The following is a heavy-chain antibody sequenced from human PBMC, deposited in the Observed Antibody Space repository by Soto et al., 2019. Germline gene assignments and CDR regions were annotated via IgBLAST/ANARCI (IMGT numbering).Heavy chain of an antibody. J-gene: IGHJ4*02. V-gene: IGHV4-59*01. D-gene: IGHD1-26*01. Sequence: SETLFLTCTVSGASISSSYWSWIRQSPERGLEWIAYVYHTGATNYNPSLKSRVTISLDTSKGQFSLNLTSLTTADTAVYFCARGGNRYSNVASGVGGFDFWGQGSLVTVSS. CDR1: GASISSSY. CDR3: ARGGNRYSNVASGVGGFDF. CDR2: VYHTGAT.